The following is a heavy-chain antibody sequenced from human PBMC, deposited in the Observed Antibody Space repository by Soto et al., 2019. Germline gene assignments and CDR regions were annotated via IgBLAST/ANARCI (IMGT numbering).Heavy chain of an antibody. CDR3: ARKAFLITFGGADY. CDR1: GYTFTNYG. D-gene: IGHD3-16*01. J-gene: IGHJ4*02. Sequence: ASVKVSCKASGYTFTNYGVHWMRQAPGQRLEWMGWINTGNDNTKYSQKFQGRVTITRDTSANTTYMELSSLRSEDTAVYYCARKAFLITFGGADYWGQGTLVTVSS. V-gene: IGHV1-3*04. CDR2: INTGNDNT.